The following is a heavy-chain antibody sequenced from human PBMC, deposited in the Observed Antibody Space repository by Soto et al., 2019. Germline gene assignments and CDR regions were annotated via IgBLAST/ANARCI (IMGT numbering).Heavy chain of an antibody. J-gene: IGHJ4*02. CDR3: ARRSRREYQLLTSFDN. Sequence: SETLSLTCAVFGGSISSSSYYRGWIRQPPGKGLEWIGSIYYSGSTYYNPSLKSRVTISVDTSKNQFSLKLGSVTAADTAVYYCARRSRREYQLLTSFDNWGQGTLVTVSS. CDR1: GGSISSSSYY. V-gene: IGHV4-39*01. D-gene: IGHD2-2*01. CDR2: IYYSGST.